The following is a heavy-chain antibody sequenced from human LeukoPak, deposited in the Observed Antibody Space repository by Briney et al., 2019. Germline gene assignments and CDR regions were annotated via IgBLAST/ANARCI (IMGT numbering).Heavy chain of an antibody. J-gene: IGHJ3*02. CDR3: AKDGRVSPAFDI. V-gene: IGHV3-23*01. CDR1: GFTFRSYA. D-gene: IGHD2-8*01. Sequence: PGGFLRLSCAASGFTFRSYAMSWVRQSPGRGVEWVSGISGSGTYTYYADSVKGRFTISRDNSKNTLYLQMNSLRAEDTAVYYCAKDGRVSPAFDIWGQGTMVTVSS. CDR2: ISGSGTYT.